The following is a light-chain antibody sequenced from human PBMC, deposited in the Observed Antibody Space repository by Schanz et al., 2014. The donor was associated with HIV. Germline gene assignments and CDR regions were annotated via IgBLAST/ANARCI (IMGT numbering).Light chain of an antibody. CDR2: DAS. CDR1: QSVSNN. Sequence: EIEMTQSPATLSVSPGERATLSCRASQSVSNNLAWYQQRPGQAPRLLIYDASTRATGIPARFSGSGSGTEFTLTISSLQSEDFVVYYCQQYGSFFSFGGGTKVEIK. J-gene: IGKJ4*01. CDR3: QQYGSFFS. V-gene: IGKV3-15*01.